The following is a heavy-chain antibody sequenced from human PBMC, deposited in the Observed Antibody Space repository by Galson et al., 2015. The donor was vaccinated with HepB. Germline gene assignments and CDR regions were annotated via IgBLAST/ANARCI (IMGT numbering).Heavy chain of an antibody. CDR2: ISGSGGST. D-gene: IGHD6-19*01. Sequence: SLRLSCAASGFTFSSYAMSWVRQAPGKGLEWVSAISGSGGSTYYADSVKGRFTISRDNSKNTLYLQMNSLRAEDTAVYYCAKEADSSGWYRGFLDYWGQGTLVTVSS. V-gene: IGHV3-23*01. J-gene: IGHJ4*02. CDR1: GFTFSSYA. CDR3: AKEADSSGWYRGFLDY.